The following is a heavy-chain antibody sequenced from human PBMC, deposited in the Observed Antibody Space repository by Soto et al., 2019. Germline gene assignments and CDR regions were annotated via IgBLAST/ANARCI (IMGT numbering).Heavy chain of an antibody. CDR2: INAGNGNT. CDR1: GYTFTSYA. J-gene: IGHJ6*02. D-gene: IGHD6-6*01. CDR3: ARDSTPSSSDYYYGMDV. V-gene: IGHV1-3*01. Sequence: RASVKVSCKVSGYTFTSYAMHWVRQAPGQRLEWMGWINAGNGNTKYSQKFQGRVTITRDTSASTAYMELSSLRSEDTAVYYCARDSTPSSSDYYYGMDVWGQGTTVTDSS.